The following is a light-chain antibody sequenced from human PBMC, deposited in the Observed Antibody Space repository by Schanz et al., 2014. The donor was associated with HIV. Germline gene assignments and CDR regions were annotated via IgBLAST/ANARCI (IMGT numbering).Light chain of an antibody. Sequence: IQLTQSPSSLSASVGDRVTITCRASQGISSYLAWYQQKPGKAPKVLIYAASTLQSGVPSRFSGSGSGTYFTLTISSLQPEDFATYYCQQYTNYWTFGQGTKVEIK. J-gene: IGKJ1*01. V-gene: IGKV1-9*01. CDR2: AAS. CDR1: QGISSY. CDR3: QQYTNYWT.